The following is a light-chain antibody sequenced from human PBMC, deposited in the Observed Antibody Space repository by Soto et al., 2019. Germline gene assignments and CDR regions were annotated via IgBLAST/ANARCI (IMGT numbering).Light chain of an antibody. CDR3: GSWDSSLRAYV. Sequence: QSVLTQPPSVSAAPGQKVTISCSGSISNIGGNSVSRYQQLPGTAPKLLIYDDNKRPSGIPDRFSGSKSGTSATLGITGFQTGDEADYYCGSWDSSLRAYVFGTGTKVTVL. CDR1: ISNIGGNS. CDR2: DDN. V-gene: IGLV1-51*01. J-gene: IGLJ1*01.